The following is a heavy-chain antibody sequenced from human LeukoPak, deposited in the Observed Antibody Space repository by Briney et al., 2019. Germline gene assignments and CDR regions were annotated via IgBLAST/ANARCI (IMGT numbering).Heavy chain of an antibody. CDR3: ARDVYSSSGIFDY. Sequence: SQTLSLTCTVSGGSISSGDYYWSWIRQPPGKGLEWIGRIYTSGSTNYNPSLKSRVTMSVGTSKNQFSLKLSSVTAADTAVYYCARDVYSSSGIFDYWGQGTLVTVSS. V-gene: IGHV4-61*02. D-gene: IGHD6-6*01. CDR1: GGSISSGDYY. CDR2: IYTSGST. J-gene: IGHJ4*02.